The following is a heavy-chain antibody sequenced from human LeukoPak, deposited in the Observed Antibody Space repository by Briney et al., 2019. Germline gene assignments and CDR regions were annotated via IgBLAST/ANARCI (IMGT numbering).Heavy chain of an antibody. CDR3: ARAAGNYYYYYMDV. J-gene: IGHJ6*03. D-gene: IGHD6-19*01. CDR2: IIPIFGTA. Sequence: SVKVSCKASGYTFTGYYMHWVRQAPGQGLEWMGGIIPIFGTANYAQKFQGRVTITADKSTSTAYMELSSLRSEDTAVYYCARAAGNYYYYYMDVWGKGTMVTVSS. CDR1: GYTFTGYY. V-gene: IGHV1-69*06.